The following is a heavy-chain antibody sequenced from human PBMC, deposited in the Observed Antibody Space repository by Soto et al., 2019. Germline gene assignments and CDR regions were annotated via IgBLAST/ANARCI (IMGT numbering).Heavy chain of an antibody. D-gene: IGHD1-26*01. CDR3: ARDPSHSYYTLFYYFDY. J-gene: IGHJ4*02. Sequence: GGSLRLSCAASGFTFSTYAMSWVRQAPGKGLEWVSAISGSGSNTYYADSVKGRFTISRDDYKSTLYLQMNSLRAEDTAVYYCARDPSHSYYTLFYYFDYWGQGTLVTVSS. CDR2: ISGSGSNT. CDR1: GFTFSTYA. V-gene: IGHV3-23*01.